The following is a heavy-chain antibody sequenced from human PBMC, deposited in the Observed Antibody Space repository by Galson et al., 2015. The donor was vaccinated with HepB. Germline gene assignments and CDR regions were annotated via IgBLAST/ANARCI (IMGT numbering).Heavy chain of an antibody. CDR2: ISNDGTIT. D-gene: IGHD6-19*01. V-gene: IGHV3-74*01. J-gene: IGHJ5*01. CDR1: GFTFSHYW. Sequence: CAASGFTFSHYWMHWVRQVPGKGLAWVSLISNDGTITNYADSVKGRFTISRDNARNTVYLQMDSLRAEDTAVYYCARVYSGWYWFDSWGQGTLVTVSS. CDR3: ARVYSGWYWFDS.